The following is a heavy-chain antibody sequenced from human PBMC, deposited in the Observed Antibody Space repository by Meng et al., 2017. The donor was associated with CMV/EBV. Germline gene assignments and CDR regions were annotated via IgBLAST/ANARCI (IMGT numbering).Heavy chain of an antibody. Sequence: SGYTFTGYVIHWARQAPGQGLEWMGWINPASGDTILAQKFQGRVTMTRDTSLTTAYMELNRLRSDDTAVYYCATSSVEVMIYAGLDYWGQGTLVTVSS. CDR2: INPASGDT. CDR1: GYTFTGYV. J-gene: IGHJ4*02. CDR3: ATSSVEVMIYAGLDY. D-gene: IGHD2/OR15-2a*01. V-gene: IGHV1-2*02.